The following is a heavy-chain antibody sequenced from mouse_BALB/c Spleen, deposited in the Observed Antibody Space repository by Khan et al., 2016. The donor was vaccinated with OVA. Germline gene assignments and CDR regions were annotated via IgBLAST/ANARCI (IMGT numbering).Heavy chain of an antibody. J-gene: IGHJ3*01. D-gene: IGHD2-2*01. CDR2: IDPFSGDT. CDR1: GYSFTSYY. V-gene: IGHV1S135*01. Sequence: VQLKQSGPELMKPGASVKISCKASGYSFTSYYIHWVMESHGKSLEWIGYIDPFSGDTTYNQKFKGKATLTVDKSSSTAYILLSNLTSEDSAVYYWTRHGYVAWFTYGGQGTLVTVSA. CDR3: TRHGYVAWFTY.